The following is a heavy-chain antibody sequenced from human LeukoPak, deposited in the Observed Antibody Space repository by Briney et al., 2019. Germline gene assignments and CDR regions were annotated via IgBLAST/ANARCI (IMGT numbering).Heavy chain of an antibody. V-gene: IGHV3-43*01. CDR3: AKDSNTGGYSFGS. CDR1: GFTFHHYS. Sequence: GGSLRLSCAASGFTFHHYSMHWVRQPPGKGLEWVSLISWDGGITYYTDSVRGRFTISRDNSKNSLSLEMNSLRTEDTALYYCAKDSNTGGYSFGSWGQGTLVTVTS. CDR2: ISWDGGIT. D-gene: IGHD5-12*01. J-gene: IGHJ4*02.